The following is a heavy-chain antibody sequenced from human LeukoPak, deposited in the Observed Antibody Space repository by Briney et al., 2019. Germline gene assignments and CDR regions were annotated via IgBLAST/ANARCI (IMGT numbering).Heavy chain of an antibody. CDR1: GFIFSNYS. D-gene: IGHD2-2*01. CDR3: ARPSRSTGPAY. CDR2: ISSTSNTI. J-gene: IGHJ4*02. Sequence: GGSLRLSCAASGFIFSNYSMKWVRQAPGKGLELVSWISSTSNTIYYADSVKGRFTISRDNAKNSLDLQMNSLRDEDTAVYYCARPSRSTGPAYWGQGTLVTVSS. V-gene: IGHV3-48*02.